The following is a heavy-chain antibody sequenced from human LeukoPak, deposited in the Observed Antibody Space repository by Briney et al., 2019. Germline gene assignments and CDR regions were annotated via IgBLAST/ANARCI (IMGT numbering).Heavy chain of an antibody. Sequence: GGSLRLSCAASGFTFSSYWMSWVPQAPGKGLEWVANIKQDGSGKYYVDSVKGRFTISRDNAKNSLYLQMNSLRAEDTAVYYCARLAAMGTNFDYWGQGTLVTVSS. CDR1: GFTFSSYW. CDR3: ARLAAMGTNFDY. D-gene: IGHD5-18*01. CDR2: IKQDGSGK. V-gene: IGHV3-7*01. J-gene: IGHJ4*02.